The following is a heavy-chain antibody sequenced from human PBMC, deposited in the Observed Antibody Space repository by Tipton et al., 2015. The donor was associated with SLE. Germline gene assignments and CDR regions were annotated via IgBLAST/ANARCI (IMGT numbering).Heavy chain of an antibody. V-gene: IGHV3-21*04. CDR2: ISGSSRYI. Sequence: SLRLSCAASGFTFTSYIMNWVRQTPARGLEWVSSISGSSRYIYYPDSLRGRFTISRDNAQNSLYLQMNSLRVEDTAVYYCSTEWQYFPHWGQGTLVTVSS. CDR3: STEWQYFPH. D-gene: IGHD5-12*01. J-gene: IGHJ1*01. CDR1: GFTFTSYI.